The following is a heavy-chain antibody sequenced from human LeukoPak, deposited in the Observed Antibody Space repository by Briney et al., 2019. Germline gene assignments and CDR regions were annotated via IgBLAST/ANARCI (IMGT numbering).Heavy chain of an antibody. CDR3: VKDQSGSGSW. CDR1: GFTFSTYA. V-gene: IGHV3-64D*06. D-gene: IGHD3-10*01. CDR2: ITNDGGST. J-gene: IGHJ4*02. Sequence: GGSLRLSCSASGFTFSTYAMHWVRQAAGKGLEYVSSITNDGGSTYYADSVKGRFTISRDNFKNTLYLQVNSLRAEDTAVYYCVKDQSGSGSWWGQGTLVTVSS.